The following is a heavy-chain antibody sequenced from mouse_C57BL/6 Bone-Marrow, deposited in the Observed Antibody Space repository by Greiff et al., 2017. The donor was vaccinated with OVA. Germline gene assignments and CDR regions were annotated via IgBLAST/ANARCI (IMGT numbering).Heavy chain of an antibody. J-gene: IGHJ2*01. CDR2: INPNNGGT. D-gene: IGHD1-1*01. CDR3: AREDHYGSSYNY. CDR1: GYTFTDYY. V-gene: IGHV1-26*01. Sequence: EVQLQQSGPELVKPGASVKISCKASGYTFTDYYMNWVKQSHGKSLEWIGDINPNNGGTSYNQKFKGKATLTVDKSSSTAYMGLRGLTSEDSAVYYCAREDHYGSSYNYWGQGTTLTVSS.